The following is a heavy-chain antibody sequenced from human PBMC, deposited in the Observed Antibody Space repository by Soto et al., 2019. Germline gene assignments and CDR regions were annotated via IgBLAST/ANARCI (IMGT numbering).Heavy chain of an antibody. Sequence: RLSCTASGFTFGDYAMSWFRQAPGKGLEWVGFIRSKAYGGTTEYAASVKGRFTISRDDSKSIAYLQMNSLKTEDTAVYYCTREVNYDFWSGYYGMAAGYWGQGTLVTVSS. D-gene: IGHD3-3*01. CDR1: GFTFGDYA. V-gene: IGHV3-49*03. J-gene: IGHJ4*02. CDR2: IRSKAYGGTT. CDR3: TREVNYDFWSGYYGMAAGY.